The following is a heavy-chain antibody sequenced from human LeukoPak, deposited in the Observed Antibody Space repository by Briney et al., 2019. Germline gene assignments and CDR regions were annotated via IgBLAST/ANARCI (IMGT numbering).Heavy chain of an antibody. CDR3: AKDYSSSGPFDY. D-gene: IGHD6-13*01. CDR2: ISWDGGNR. CDR1: GFTFVDYS. V-gene: IGHV3-43*01. J-gene: IGHJ4*02. Sequence: GGSLRPPCAASGFTFVDYSMHWGRQAPGEGLEWVSLISWDGGNREYADSVKGRFTISRDNSRNSLFLQMNSLTTEDTAFYYCAKDYSSSGPFDYWGQGTLVTVSS.